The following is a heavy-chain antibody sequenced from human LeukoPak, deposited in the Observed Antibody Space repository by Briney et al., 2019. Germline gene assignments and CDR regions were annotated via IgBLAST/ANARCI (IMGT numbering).Heavy chain of an antibody. CDR3: AKDFKKGGFIVVVPAAH. CDR1: GFTFSSYA. CDR2: ISGSGGST. D-gene: IGHD2-2*01. J-gene: IGHJ4*02. Sequence: GGSLRLSCAASGFTFSSYAMSWVRQAPGKGLEWVSAISGSGGSTYYADSVKGRFTISRDNSKNTLYLQMNSLRAEDTAVYYCAKDFKKGGFIVVVPAAHWGQGTLVTVSS. V-gene: IGHV3-23*01.